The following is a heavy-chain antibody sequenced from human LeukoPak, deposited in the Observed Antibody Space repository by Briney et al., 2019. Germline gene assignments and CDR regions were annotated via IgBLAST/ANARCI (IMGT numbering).Heavy chain of an antibody. V-gene: IGHV1-2*02. CDR3: ARAVGITFGGVPSPRWFDP. CDR1: GYTFTGYY. Sequence: GASVKVSCKASGYTFTGYYMHWVRRAPGQGLEWMGWINPNSGGTNYAQKFQGRVTMTRDTSISTAYMELSRLRSDDTAVYYCARAVGITFGGVPSPRWFDPWGQGTLVTVSS. D-gene: IGHD3-16*01. J-gene: IGHJ5*02. CDR2: INPNSGGT.